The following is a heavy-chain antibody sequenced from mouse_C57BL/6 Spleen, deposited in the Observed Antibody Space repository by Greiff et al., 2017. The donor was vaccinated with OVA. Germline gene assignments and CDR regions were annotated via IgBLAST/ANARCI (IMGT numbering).Heavy chain of an antibody. Sequence: VQVVESGPELVKPGASVKISCKASGYAFSSSWMNWVKQRPGKGLEWIGRIYPGDGDTNYNGKFKGKATLTADKSSSTAYMQLSSLTSEDSAVYFCARPIYYYGSSYGYFDVWGTGTTVTVSS. V-gene: IGHV1-82*01. D-gene: IGHD1-1*01. CDR3: ARPIYYYGSSYGYFDV. J-gene: IGHJ1*03. CDR2: IYPGDGDT. CDR1: GYAFSSSW.